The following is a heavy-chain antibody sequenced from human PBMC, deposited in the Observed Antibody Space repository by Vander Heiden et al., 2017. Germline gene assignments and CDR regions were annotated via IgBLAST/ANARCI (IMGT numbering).Heavy chain of an antibody. V-gene: IGHV3-9*01. CDR1: GFTFYVYA. J-gene: IGHJ4*02. D-gene: IGHD3-16*01. Sequence: EVQLLDSGGGLVQPGRSLRLSCPSFGFTFYVYASHLVLQAPGKGREWVSGISWNSGSIGYADSVKGRFTISRDNAKNSLYRQRNSLRAEDTALYYCAKDMGDYWGQGTLVTVSS. CDR2: ISWNSGSI. CDR3: AKDMGDY.